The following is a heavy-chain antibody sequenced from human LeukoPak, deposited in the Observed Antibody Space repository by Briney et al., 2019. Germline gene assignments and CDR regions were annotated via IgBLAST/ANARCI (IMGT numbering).Heavy chain of an antibody. CDR1: GYIFTAYF. CDR2: INPNSGDT. V-gene: IGHV1-2*02. D-gene: IGHD2-15*01. CDR3: VRDGYCSGSNCLWAGWFDP. J-gene: IGHJ5*02. Sequence: GASVKVSCKASGYIFTAYFIHWVRQAPAQGLEWMGCINPNSGDTKNAQKFQGRITMTRDSSLSTAYMELSSLRSDDTAVYYCVRDGYCSGSNCLWAGWFDPWGQGTLLTVSS.